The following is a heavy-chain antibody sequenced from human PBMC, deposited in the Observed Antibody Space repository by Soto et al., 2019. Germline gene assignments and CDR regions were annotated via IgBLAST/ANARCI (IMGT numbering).Heavy chain of an antibody. V-gene: IGHV1-18*01. J-gene: IGHJ4*02. CDR1: GYTFTSYG. CDR3: ARVYCSGGSCYSIDY. Sequence: GASVKVSCKASGYTFTSYGISWVRQAPGQGLEWMGWISAYNGNTTYAQKFQGRVTMTRDTSTSTVYMELSSLRSEDTAVYYCARVYCSGGSCYSIDYWGQGTLVPVSS. D-gene: IGHD2-15*01. CDR2: ISAYNGNT.